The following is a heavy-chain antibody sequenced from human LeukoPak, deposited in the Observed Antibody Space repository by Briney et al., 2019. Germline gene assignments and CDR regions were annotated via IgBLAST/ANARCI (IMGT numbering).Heavy chain of an antibody. J-gene: IGHJ4*02. D-gene: IGHD3-3*01. CDR3: ARVSGFWSGYFPTYYFDY. V-gene: IGHV1-2*02. CDR1: GYTFTGYY. Sequence: ASVKVSCKASGYTFTGYYMHWVRQAPGQGLEWMGWINPNSGGTNYAQKFRGRVTMTRDTSISTAYMELSRLRSDDTAVYYCARVSGFWSGYFPTYYFDYWGQGTLVTVSS. CDR2: INPNSGGT.